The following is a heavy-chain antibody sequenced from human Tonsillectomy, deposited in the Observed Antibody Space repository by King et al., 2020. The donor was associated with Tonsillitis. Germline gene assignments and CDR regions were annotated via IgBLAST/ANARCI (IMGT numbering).Heavy chain of an antibody. J-gene: IGHJ6*02. V-gene: IGHV3-30-3*01. CDR1: GFTFSSYA. CDR3: ARPRSMVRGVYGMDV. CDR2: ISYDGSNK. Sequence: VQLVESGGGVVQPGRSLRLSCAASGFTFSSYAMHWVRQAPGKGLEWVAVISYDGSNKYYADSVQGRFTISRDNSKNTLYLQMNSLRAEDTAVYYCARPRSMVRGVYGMDVWGQGTTVTVSS. D-gene: IGHD3-10*01.